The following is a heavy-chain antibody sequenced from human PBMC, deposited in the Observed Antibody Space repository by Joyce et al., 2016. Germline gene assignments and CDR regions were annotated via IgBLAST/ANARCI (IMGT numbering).Heavy chain of an antibody. CDR1: GGSIGGTHYF. CDR3: ARDINGWNDERAFDI. Sequence: QLRLQESGPGLVKPSETLSLTCTVSGGSIGGTHYFWGWIRQPPWKKLEWIGNIYYSGSTYYDPSLKSRVTISVDTAKNQFSLRLSSVTAADTAIYYCARDINGWNDERAFDIWGQGTMVTVSS. J-gene: IGHJ3*02. CDR2: IYYSGST. V-gene: IGHV4-39*07. D-gene: IGHD1-1*01.